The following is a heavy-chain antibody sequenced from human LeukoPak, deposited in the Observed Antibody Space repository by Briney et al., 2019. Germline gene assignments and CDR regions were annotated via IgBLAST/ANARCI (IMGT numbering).Heavy chain of an antibody. CDR1: GYNISNNG. V-gene: IGHV1-18*01. Sequence: ASVKVCCKASGYNISNNGISWVRQAPGQGLEWMGWTSVYNSNTNSAQNLQGRVTMTTDTSTSTAYMELRSLRSDDTAVYYCARMGCSSASCYTLDYWGQGTLVTVSS. CDR3: ARMGCSSASCYTLDY. D-gene: IGHD2-2*02. CDR2: TSVYNSNT. J-gene: IGHJ4*02.